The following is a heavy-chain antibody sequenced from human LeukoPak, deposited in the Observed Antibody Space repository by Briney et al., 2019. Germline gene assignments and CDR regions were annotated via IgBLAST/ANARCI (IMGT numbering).Heavy chain of an antibody. Sequence: QPGGSLRLSCAASGFTFSTYTMNWVRQAPGKGLEWVSAIIAKSNTPYYADSVKGRFTISRDYSKNTVWLHMNGLRAEDTAVYYCAKDERPDAKWSIDYWGQGTLVTVSS. J-gene: IGHJ4*02. CDR3: AKDERPDAKWSIDY. CDR2: IIAKSNTP. D-gene: IGHD1-14*01. V-gene: IGHV3-23*01. CDR1: GFTFSTYT.